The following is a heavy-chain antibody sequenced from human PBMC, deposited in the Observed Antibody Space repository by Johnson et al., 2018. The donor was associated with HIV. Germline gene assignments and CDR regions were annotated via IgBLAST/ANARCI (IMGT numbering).Heavy chain of an antibody. J-gene: IGHJ3*02. CDR1: GFTFSSYG. CDR3: AREGVVGVKDGLI. V-gene: IGHV3-30*14. Sequence: VQLVESGGGVVQPGRSLRLSCAASGFTFSSYGMHWVRQAPGKGLEWMAVISYDGSNKYYADSVKGRFTISRDKSKNTLSLQMNSLRAEDTAVDYCAREGVVGVKDGLIWGQGTMVTVSS. CDR2: ISYDGSNK. D-gene: IGHD1-26*01.